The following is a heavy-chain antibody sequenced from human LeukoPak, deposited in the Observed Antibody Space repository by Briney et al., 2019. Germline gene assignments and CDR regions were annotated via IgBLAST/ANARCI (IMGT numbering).Heavy chain of an antibody. CDR1: GFTFSSYS. V-gene: IGHV3-64*01. CDR3: AREGIPGTLDY. Sequence: PGGSLRLSCAASGFTFSSYSMHWVRQAPGKGLESISAISGDGGSTYYANSVKGRFTISRDNSENTLYLQMGSLTAEDMAVYYCAREGIPGTLDYWGQGTLVTVSS. CDR2: ISGDGGST. D-gene: IGHD6-13*01. J-gene: IGHJ4*02.